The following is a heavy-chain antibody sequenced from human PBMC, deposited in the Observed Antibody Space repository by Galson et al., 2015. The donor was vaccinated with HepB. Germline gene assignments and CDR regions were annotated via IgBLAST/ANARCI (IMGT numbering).Heavy chain of an antibody. Sequence: SLRLSCAASGFSFTSHSMNWVRQAPGKGLEWVTYISSGGTKYYADSVKGRFTISRDNVKKSMYLHMSGLRVEDTAVYYCARNPASYDYYNMDVWGQGTTVTVSS. CDR2: ISSGGTK. V-gene: IGHV3-48*01. CDR1: GFSFTSHS. D-gene: IGHD2/OR15-2a*01. CDR3: ARNPASYDYYNMDV. J-gene: IGHJ6*02.